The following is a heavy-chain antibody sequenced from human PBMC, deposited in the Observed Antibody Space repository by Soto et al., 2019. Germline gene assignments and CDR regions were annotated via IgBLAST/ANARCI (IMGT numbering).Heavy chain of an antibody. CDR1: GGSISSYY. Sequence: SETLSLTCTVSGGSISSYYWSWIRQPPGKGLEWIGYIYYSGSTNYNPSLKSRVTISVDTSKNQFSLKLSSVTAADTAVYYCARHPKESYNWNQPFDYYYMDVWGKGTTVTVSS. D-gene: IGHD1-20*01. CDR3: ARHPKESYNWNQPFDYYYMDV. J-gene: IGHJ6*03. CDR2: IYYSGST. V-gene: IGHV4-59*08.